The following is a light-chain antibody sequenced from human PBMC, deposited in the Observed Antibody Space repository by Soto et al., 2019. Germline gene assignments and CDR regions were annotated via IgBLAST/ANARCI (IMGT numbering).Light chain of an antibody. CDR2: EVS. CDR3: CSYAGSNNFV. V-gene: IGLV2-8*01. Sequence: QSVLTQPPSASGSPGQSVTISCTGTSSDVGGYNYVSWYQQHPGKAPKLMIYEVSKRPSGVPDRFSGSKSGNTASLTVSGLQAEDEADYYCCSYAGSNNFVFGTGTKGTVL. CDR1: SSDVGGYNY. J-gene: IGLJ1*01.